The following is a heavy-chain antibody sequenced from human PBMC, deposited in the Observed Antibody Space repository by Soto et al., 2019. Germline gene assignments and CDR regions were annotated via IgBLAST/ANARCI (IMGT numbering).Heavy chain of an antibody. D-gene: IGHD6-19*01. V-gene: IGHV4-34*01. Sequence: QVQLQQWGAGLLKPSETLSLTCAVYGGSFSGYYWSWIRQPPGKGLEWIGEINHSGSTNYNPSLTRRVTISVDTSKNQFSLKLSSVTAADTAVYYWARGRSGYSSGWYVGNWFDPWGQGTLVTVSS. J-gene: IGHJ5*02. CDR1: GGSFSGYY. CDR3: ARGRSGYSSGWYVGNWFDP. CDR2: INHSGST.